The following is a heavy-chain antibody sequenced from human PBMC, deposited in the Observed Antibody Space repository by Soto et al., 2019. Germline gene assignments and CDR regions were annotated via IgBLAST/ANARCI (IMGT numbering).Heavy chain of an antibody. CDR2: IIPIFGTA. Sequence: SVKLSCKASGGTFSSYAISWVRQAPGQGLEWMGGIIPIFGTANYAQKFQGRVTITADESTSTAYMELSSLRSEDTAVYYCARDSVYCDGSGYYLIDYCGQGTLVTVSS. D-gene: IGHD3-22*01. V-gene: IGHV1-69*13. J-gene: IGHJ4*02. CDR1: GGTFSSYA. CDR3: ARDSVYCDGSGYYLIDY.